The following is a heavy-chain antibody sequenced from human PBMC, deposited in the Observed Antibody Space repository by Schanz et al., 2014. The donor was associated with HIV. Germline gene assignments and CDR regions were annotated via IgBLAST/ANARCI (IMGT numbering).Heavy chain of an antibody. J-gene: IGHJ3*02. Sequence: QVQLVESGGGVVQPGRSLRLSCAASGFTFSNYGMHWVRQAPGKGLEWVAVISYDGSNKYFADSVKGRFTISRDSSKNTLYLQMNSLRADDTAVYYCAKDGAGEYDDYELYYAFEIWGQGTMVTVSS. CDR3: AKDGAGEYDDYELYYAFEI. CDR2: ISYDGSNK. V-gene: IGHV3-30*18. D-gene: IGHD4-17*01. CDR1: GFTFSNYG.